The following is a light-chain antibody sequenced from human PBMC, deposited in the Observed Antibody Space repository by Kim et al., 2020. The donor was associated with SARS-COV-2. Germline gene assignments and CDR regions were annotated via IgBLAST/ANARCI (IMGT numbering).Light chain of an antibody. CDR3: QQYDNFPLN. V-gene: IGKV1-33*01. J-gene: IGKJ4*01. CDR1: QDISNY. CDR2: DAS. Sequence: DIQMTQSPSSLSASVGDRVTITCQASQDISNYLNWYQQKPGKAPKLLIYDASKLETGVPSRFSGSGSGTNFTFTISSLQPEDFATYYCQQYDNFPLNFGGGTKVDIK.